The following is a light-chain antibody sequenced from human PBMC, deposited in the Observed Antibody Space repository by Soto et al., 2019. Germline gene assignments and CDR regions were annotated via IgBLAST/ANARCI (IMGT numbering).Light chain of an antibody. CDR3: AAWDDSLNGVV. CDR2: TTD. J-gene: IGLJ2*01. Sequence: QSVLTQPPSASGTPGQRGTISCSGSSSSIGSNTVNWYQQLPGTAPKLLIYTTDQRPSGVPARFSGSKSGTSASLAISGLQSEDEAHYYCAAWDDSLNGVVFGGGTKLTVL. CDR1: SSSIGSNT. V-gene: IGLV1-44*01.